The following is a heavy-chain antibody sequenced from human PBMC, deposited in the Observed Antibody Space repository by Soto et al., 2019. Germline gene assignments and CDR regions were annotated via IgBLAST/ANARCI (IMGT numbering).Heavy chain of an antibody. CDR3: AKANATGGGAFDI. V-gene: IGHV3-23*01. CDR1: GFTCSSYD. CDR2: ILAGGST. Sequence: GXSLRLSCAASGFTCSSYDMIWVRLAPGKGLEWVSTILAGGSTYYADSVKGRLTISRDNSKNTVYLQMNSLTAGDTAVYYCAKANATGGGAFDICGQGTMVTVSS. D-gene: IGHD2-8*02. J-gene: IGHJ3*02.